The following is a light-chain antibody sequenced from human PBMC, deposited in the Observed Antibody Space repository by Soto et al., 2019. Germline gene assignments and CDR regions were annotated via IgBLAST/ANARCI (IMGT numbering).Light chain of an antibody. CDR3: QLGLT. J-gene: IGKJ4*01. V-gene: IGKV3-11*01. CDR2: DAS. Sequence: EIVLTQSPATLSLSPGERATLSCRASQSVSSYLAWYQQKPGQAPRLLIYDASNRATGIPARFSGSGSGTDFTLTISSLEPEDFAVYYCQLGLTFAGGTKVEIK. CDR1: QSVSSY.